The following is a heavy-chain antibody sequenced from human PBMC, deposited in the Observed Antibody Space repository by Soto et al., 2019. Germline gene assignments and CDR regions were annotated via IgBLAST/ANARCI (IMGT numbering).Heavy chain of an antibody. CDR2: ISYDGSNQ. V-gene: IGHV3-30-3*01. CDR3: ARDDYASTGRNSGFDY. Sequence: QVHLVESGGGVVQPGRSLRLSCAASGFTFRNYAMHWVRQVRQAPGQGVEWVAVISYDGSNQFYADSVKGRFTISRDDSKNTLYLEMNSLRADDTAVYYCARDDYASTGRNSGFDYWGQGTLVTVSS. D-gene: IGHD3-22*01. J-gene: IGHJ4*02. CDR1: GFTFRNYA.